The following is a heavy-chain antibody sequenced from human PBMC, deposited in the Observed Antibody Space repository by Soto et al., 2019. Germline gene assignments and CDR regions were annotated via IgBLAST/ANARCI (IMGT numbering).Heavy chain of an antibody. J-gene: IGHJ6*02. V-gene: IGHV1-2*04. CDR3: ARAPLRPDIVATKYYYYGMDV. D-gene: IGHD5-12*01. CDR2: INPNSGGT. CDR1: GYTFTGYY. Sequence: ASVKVSCKASGYTFTGYYMHWVRQAPGQGLEWMGWINPNSGGTNYAQKFQGWVTMTRDTSISTAYMELNSLRAEDTAVYYCARAPLRPDIVATKYYYYGMDVWGQGTTVTVSS.